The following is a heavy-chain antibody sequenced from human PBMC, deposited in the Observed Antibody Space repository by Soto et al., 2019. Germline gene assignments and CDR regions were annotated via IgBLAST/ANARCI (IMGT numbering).Heavy chain of an antibody. D-gene: IGHD3-10*01. CDR1: GFTFSDHY. V-gene: IGHV3-72*01. Sequence: GGSLRLSCAASGFTFSDHYMDWVRQAPGKVLEWVGRTRNKANSYTTEYAASVKGRFTISRDDSKNSLYLQMNSLKTEDTAVYYCARVGGGYYYYMDVWGKGTTVTVSS. J-gene: IGHJ6*03. CDR3: ARVGGGYYYYMDV. CDR2: TRNKANSYTT.